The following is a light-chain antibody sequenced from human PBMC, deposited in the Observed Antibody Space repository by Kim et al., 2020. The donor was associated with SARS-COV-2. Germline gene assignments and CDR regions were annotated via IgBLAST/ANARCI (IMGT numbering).Light chain of an antibody. V-gene: IGLV2-14*04. CDR2: DVN. CDR1: SSDIGRCNY. CDR3: SSYTGISTVV. Sequence: GRSSTTSCTGASSDIGRCNYVSWYQQHPGRAPKLIIYDVNKRPSGVSNRFSGSKSGNTASLTISGLQAEDEADYYCSSYTGISTVVFGGGTQLTVL. J-gene: IGLJ2*01.